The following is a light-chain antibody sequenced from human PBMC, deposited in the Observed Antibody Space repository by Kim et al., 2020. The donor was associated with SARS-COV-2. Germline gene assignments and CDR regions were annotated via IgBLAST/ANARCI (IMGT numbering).Light chain of an antibody. J-gene: IGLJ1*01. CDR3: NSRDSSGNHLGV. Sequence: GQTVSITCQGDSLRNYYASWYQQKPGQAPVLVTDGNNNRPSGIPDRCSGSSSGNTASMTITGAQAEDEADYYCNSRDSSGNHLGVFGTGTKVTVL. V-gene: IGLV3-19*01. CDR1: SLRNYY. CDR2: GNN.